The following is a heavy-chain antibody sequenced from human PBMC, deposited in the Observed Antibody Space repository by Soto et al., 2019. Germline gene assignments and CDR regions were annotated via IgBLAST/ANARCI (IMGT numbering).Heavy chain of an antibody. CDR1: GFSFSAYT. Sequence: GGSRRLSCAAGGFSFSAYTMSWVRQAPGKGLGWVSSISSSSSYIYYADSVKGRFTISRDNAKNSLYLQMNGLRAEDTAVYYCARMLTTGTTMRSYFVYWGQGTLVTVSS. D-gene: IGHD1-1*01. V-gene: IGHV3-21*01. J-gene: IGHJ4*02. CDR2: ISSSSSYI. CDR3: ARMLTTGTTMRSYFVY.